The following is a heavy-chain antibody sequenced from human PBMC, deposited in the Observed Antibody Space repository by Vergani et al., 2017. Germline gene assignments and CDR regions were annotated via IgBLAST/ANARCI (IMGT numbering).Heavy chain of an antibody. D-gene: IGHD3-16*01. CDR1: GFTLSNYN. CDR2: IQFDGSNQ. Sequence: QVQLVESGGGVVQRGGSLRLSCATSGFTLSNYNMTWIRQAPGKGLEFVAFIQFDGSNQYYADSVKGRFTISSDFSKNTLDLQMKSLRTDDTATYYCAKHFRGWGIDYWGQGTQVIVSS. J-gene: IGHJ4*02. V-gene: IGHV3-30*02. CDR3: AKHFRGWGIDY.